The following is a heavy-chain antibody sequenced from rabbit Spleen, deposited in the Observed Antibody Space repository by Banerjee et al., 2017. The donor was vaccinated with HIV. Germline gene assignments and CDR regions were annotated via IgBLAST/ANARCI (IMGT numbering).Heavy chain of an antibody. CDR1: GFTLSSYW. CDR3: ARDRAGYAGYGYEKL. Sequence: QEQLVESGGDLVKPEGSLTLTCKASGFTLSSYWMCWVRQAPGKGLEWIGCIGAGSTGSTYYASWVNGRFTISKTSSTTVTLQMTSLTAADTATYFCARDRAGYAGYGYEKLWGPGTLVTVS. CDR2: IGAGSTGST. J-gene: IGHJ4*01. V-gene: IGHV1S45*01. D-gene: IGHD6-1*01.